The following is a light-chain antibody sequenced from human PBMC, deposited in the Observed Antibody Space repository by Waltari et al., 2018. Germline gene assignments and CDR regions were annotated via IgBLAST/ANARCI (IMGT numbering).Light chain of an antibody. V-gene: IGKV3D-15*01. CDR3: QQESNWSYS. J-gene: IGKJ2*03. CDR1: QSVSSR. Sequence: EIVMTQSPATLSLSPGERATLSCRASQSVSSRLAWYQQKPGQAPRLLSYDASSRATGIPDRFSGSGSGTEFTLTISSLEPEDVAVYFCQQESNWSYSFGQGTKVEIK. CDR2: DAS.